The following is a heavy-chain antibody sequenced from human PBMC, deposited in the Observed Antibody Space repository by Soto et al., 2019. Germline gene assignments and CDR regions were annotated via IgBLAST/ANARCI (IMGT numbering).Heavy chain of an antibody. V-gene: IGHV3-21*01. CDR3: ASPDSSGYYFVL. CDR1: GFSFNTYR. D-gene: IGHD3-22*01. J-gene: IGHJ4*02. CDR2: ISGSSSYM. Sequence: PGGSLRLSCAASGFSFNTYRMNWVRQAPGKGLEWVSCISGSSSYMYYADSVKGRFTISRDNAKNSLYLEMNSLRAEDSAVYYCASPDSSGYYFVLWGQGTLVTVSS.